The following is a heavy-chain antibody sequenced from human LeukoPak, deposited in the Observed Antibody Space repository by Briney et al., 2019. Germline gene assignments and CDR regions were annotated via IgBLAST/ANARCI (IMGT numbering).Heavy chain of an antibody. J-gene: IGHJ3*02. CDR2: ISYDGSNK. D-gene: IGHD2-2*01. Sequence: PGRSLRLSCAASGFTFSSYAMHWVRQAPGKGLECVAVISYDGSNKYYADSVKGRFTISRDNSKNTLYLQMNSLRAEDTAVYYCARDAKYQLLFVGAFDIWGQGTMVTVSS. V-gene: IGHV3-30-3*01. CDR3: ARDAKYQLLFVGAFDI. CDR1: GFTFSSYA.